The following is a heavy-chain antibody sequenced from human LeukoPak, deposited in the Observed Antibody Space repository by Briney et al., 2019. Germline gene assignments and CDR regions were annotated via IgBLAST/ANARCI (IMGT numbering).Heavy chain of an antibody. CDR1: GGSISSSSYY. J-gene: IGHJ4*02. D-gene: IGHD6-13*01. CDR3: AGQMRIAAAGLGYYFDY. Sequence: PSETLSLTCTVSGGSISSSSYYWGWVRQPPGKGLEWIGSIYYCGSTYYNPSLKSRVTISVDTSKNQFSLKLSSVTAADTAVYYCAGQMRIAAAGLGYYFDYWGQGTLVTVSS. V-gene: IGHV4-39*01. CDR2: IYYCGST.